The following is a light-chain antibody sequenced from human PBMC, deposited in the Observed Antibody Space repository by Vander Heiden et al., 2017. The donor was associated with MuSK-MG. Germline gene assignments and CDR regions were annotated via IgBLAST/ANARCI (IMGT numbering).Light chain of an antibody. Sequence: DVQMTQSPSSLSASVGDRVTITCRASQSISSYLNWYQQKPGKSPKRLIYAASSLQSGVPSRFSGSGSGTDFTLTISSLQPEDFGAYYCKQSTRTPPFTFGQGTKLEIK. CDR2: AAS. CDR3: KQSTRTPPFT. V-gene: IGKV1-39*01. CDR1: QSISSY. J-gene: IGKJ2*01.